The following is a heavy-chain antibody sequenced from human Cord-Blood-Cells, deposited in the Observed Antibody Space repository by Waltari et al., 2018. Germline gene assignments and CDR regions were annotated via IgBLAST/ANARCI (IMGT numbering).Heavy chain of an antibody. CDR2: FDPEDGET. V-gene: IGHV1-24*01. CDR3: AAEYCSGGSCEYYFDY. J-gene: IGHJ4*02. CDR1: GYTLTELS. D-gene: IGHD2-15*01. Sequence: QVQLVQSGAEVKKPGASVKVSCKVSGYTLTELSMNWVRQAPGKGLEWMGGFDPEDGETIYAQKFQGRVTMTEDTSTDTAYMELSSLRSEDTAVYYCAAEYCSGGSCEYYFDYWGQGTLVTVSS.